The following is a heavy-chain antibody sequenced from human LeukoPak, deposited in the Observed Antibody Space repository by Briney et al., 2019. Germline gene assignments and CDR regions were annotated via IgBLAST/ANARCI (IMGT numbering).Heavy chain of an antibody. CDR1: GITFGNNW. Sequence: GGSLRLSCAASGITFGNNWMHWVRRGPGKGLVWISRINSDGGGAIYADSVKGRFTVSRDDAKNTLYLQMNSLRAEDTAVYYCARDVPHNWFDTWGQGTLVTVSS. CDR3: ARDVPHNWFDT. V-gene: IGHV3-74*01. J-gene: IGHJ5*02. CDR2: INSDGGGA.